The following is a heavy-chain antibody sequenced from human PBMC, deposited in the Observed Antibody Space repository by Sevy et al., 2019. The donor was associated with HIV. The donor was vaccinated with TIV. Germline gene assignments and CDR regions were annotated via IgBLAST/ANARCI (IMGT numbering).Heavy chain of an antibody. Sequence: ASVKVSCKVSGYSLTELSMHWVRQAPGKGLEWMGGFDPEDGETIYAQKFQDRVTMTEDTSTNTANMELSSLRSADTAVYYCATGLASEYPECWRIRCFTDYFAYWGQGALVPVS. V-gene: IGHV1-24*01. J-gene: IGHJ4*02. CDR3: ATGLASEYPECWRIRCFTDYFAY. CDR2: FDPEDGET. CDR1: GYSLTELS. D-gene: IGHD3-3*02.